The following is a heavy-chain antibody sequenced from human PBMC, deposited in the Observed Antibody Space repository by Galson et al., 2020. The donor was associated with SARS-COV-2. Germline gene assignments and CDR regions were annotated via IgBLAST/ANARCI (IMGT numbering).Heavy chain of an antibody. CDR1: GLSISSDFY. Sequence: SETLSLTCAVSGLSISSDFYWGWIRQPPVKGLEWIGNIYQGGTTYYNPSLQSRVTISIDKSKNQFSLKMTSVTAADTAIYYCARPSSSGYYSVWYFDLWGRGTLVTVSS. CDR3: ARPSSSGYYSVWYFDL. CDR2: IYQGGTT. D-gene: IGHD3-22*01. J-gene: IGHJ2*01. V-gene: IGHV4-38-2*01.